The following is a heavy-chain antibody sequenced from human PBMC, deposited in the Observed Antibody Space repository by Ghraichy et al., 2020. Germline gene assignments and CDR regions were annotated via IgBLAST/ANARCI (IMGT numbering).Heavy chain of an antibody. V-gene: IGHV3-23*01. CDR3: VRGSGWYFDD. J-gene: IGHJ4*02. CDR2: ISGSGGST. D-gene: IGHD6-19*01. CDR1: GFTFSSYA. Sequence: GESLNISCAASGFTFSSYAMSWVRQAPGKGLEWVSAISGSGGSTYYADSVKGRFTISRDNAKSSLFLQMNSLRVEDTAIYYCVRGSGWYFDDWGQGTLVTVSS.